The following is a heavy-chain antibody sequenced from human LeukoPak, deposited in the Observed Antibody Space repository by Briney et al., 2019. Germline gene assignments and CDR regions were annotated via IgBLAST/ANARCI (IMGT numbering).Heavy chain of an antibody. D-gene: IGHD6-19*01. J-gene: IGHJ4*02. CDR3: ARAAFTSGTPRGFDY. CDR1: GDSVSGNSVA. CDR2: TYYRSKWYH. V-gene: IGHV6-1*01. Sequence: SQTLSLTCAISGDSVSGNSVARNWLRQSPLRGLEWLGRTYYRSKWYHDYAISVKSRMTINPDTSKNQLSLQLISVTPEDTAVYYSARAAFTSGTPRGFDYWGQGTLDTVSS.